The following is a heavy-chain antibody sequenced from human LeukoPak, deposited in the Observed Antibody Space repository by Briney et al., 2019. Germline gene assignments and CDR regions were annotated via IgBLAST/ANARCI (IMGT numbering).Heavy chain of an antibody. V-gene: IGHV4-34*01. CDR2: INHSGST. D-gene: IGHD2-2*01. CDR1: GGSISSYY. Sequence: SETLSLTCTVSGGSISSYYWSWIRQPPGKGLEWIGEINHSGSTNYNPSLKSRVTISVDTSKNQFSLKLSSVTAADTAVYYCARGQTTLRYCSSTSCYGPGNAFDIWGQGTMVTVSS. CDR3: ARGQTTLRYCSSTSCYGPGNAFDI. J-gene: IGHJ3*02.